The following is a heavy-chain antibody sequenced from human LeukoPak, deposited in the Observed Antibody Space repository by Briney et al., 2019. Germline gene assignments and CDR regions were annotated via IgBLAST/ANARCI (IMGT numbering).Heavy chain of an antibody. CDR2: IRYDGSNK. V-gene: IGHV3-30*02. D-gene: IGHD2-2*01. CDR1: GFTFSSYG. J-gene: IGHJ4*02. CDR3: AKGLFRYCSSTSCYELDY. Sequence: GGSLRLSCAASGFTFSSYGMHWVRQAPGKGLEWVAFIRYDGSNKYYADSVKGRFTISRDNSKNTLYLQMNSLRAEDTAVYYCAKGLFRYCSSTSCYELDYWGQGTLVTVSS.